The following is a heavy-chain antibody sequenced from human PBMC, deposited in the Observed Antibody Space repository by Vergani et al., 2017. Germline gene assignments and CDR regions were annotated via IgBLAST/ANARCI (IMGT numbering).Heavy chain of an antibody. D-gene: IGHD6-6*01. V-gene: IGHV3-23*01. CDR2: ISGGGDTN. CDR3: AKGDRLEARDNWFDS. Sequence: EVQLLESGGDLVQPGGSLRLSCAASGFTFNSFAMTWVRQAPGMGLEWISTISGGGDTNHYADSVKGRFTISRDNYKSTLYLQIKSLRAEDTAVYYCAKGDRLEARDNWFDSWGQGSQVTVSS. J-gene: IGHJ5*01. CDR1: GFTFNSFA.